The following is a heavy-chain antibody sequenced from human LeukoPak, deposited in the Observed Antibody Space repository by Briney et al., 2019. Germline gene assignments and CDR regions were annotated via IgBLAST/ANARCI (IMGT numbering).Heavy chain of an antibody. CDR1: GGFISSSGYY. J-gene: IGHJ4*02. CDR3: VRDKGHLDVDY. Sequence: SETLSLTCTVSGGFISSSGYYWGWLRQPPGKGLEWIGSIESSGATFYIPSLKGRITISSDTSKNQFSLELNSVTAADTAVYYCVRDKGHLDVDYWGQGTLVTVSS. D-gene: IGHD3-9*01. CDR2: IESSGAT. V-gene: IGHV4-39*07.